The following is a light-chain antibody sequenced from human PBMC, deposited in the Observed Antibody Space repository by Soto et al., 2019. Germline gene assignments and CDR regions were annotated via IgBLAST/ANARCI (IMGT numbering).Light chain of an antibody. CDR3: CSYTDSRTHI. CDR1: SSDVGGYNY. V-gene: IGLV2-14*01. Sequence: QSALTQPASVSGSPGQSITISCTGTSSDVGGYNYVSWYQQHPGKAPKLIIFEVSYRPSGIPNRFSASKSGDTASLTISGLQADDEADYYCCSYTDSRTHIFGSGTKV. J-gene: IGLJ1*01. CDR2: EVS.